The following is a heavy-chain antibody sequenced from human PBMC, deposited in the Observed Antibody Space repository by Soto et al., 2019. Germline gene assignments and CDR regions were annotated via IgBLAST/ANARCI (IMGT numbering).Heavy chain of an antibody. D-gene: IGHD3-10*01. V-gene: IGHV1-2*04. Sequence: ASVKVSCKASGYTFTGYYMHWVRQAPGQGLEWMGWINPNSGGTNYAQKFQGWVTMTRDTSISTAYMELSRLRSDDTAVYYCARAGELNYGVVDDAFDIWGQGTMVTVSS. CDR2: INPNSGGT. CDR1: GYTFTGYY. J-gene: IGHJ3*02. CDR3: ARAGELNYGVVDDAFDI.